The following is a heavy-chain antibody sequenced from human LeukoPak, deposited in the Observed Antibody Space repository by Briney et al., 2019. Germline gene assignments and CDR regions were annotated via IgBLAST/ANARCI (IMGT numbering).Heavy chain of an antibody. Sequence: GGSLRLSCTASGFPFRVRWMHWVRQAPGKGLVWISLIKKDGFFSTYADSVKGRFTISRDDAKNTLYLQMDSLRAEDTAVYYCARVLFSSSWYFDHWGQGTLVTVSS. V-gene: IGHV3-74*03. D-gene: IGHD6-13*01. CDR1: GFPFRVRW. J-gene: IGHJ4*02. CDR2: IKKDGFFS. CDR3: ARVLFSSSWYFDH.